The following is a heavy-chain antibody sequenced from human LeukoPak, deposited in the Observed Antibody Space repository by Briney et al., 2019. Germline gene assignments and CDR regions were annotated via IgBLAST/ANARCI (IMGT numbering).Heavy chain of an antibody. CDR1: GGTFSSYA. CDR2: IIPIFGTA. V-gene: IGHV1-69*13. Sequence: GASVKVSCKASGGTFSSYAISWVRQAPGQGLEWMGGIIPIFGTANYAQKFQGRVTITADESTSTAYMELSSLRSEDTAVYYCASSGVGVTMVRGVRIWGQGTMVTVSS. CDR3: ASSGVGVTMVRGVRI. J-gene: IGHJ3*02. D-gene: IGHD3-10*01.